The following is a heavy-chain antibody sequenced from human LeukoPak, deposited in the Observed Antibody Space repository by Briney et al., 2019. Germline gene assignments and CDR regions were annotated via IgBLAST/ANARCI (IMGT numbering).Heavy chain of an antibody. CDR1: GGSISSSNW. CDR3: ARDRWELLPYYGMDV. D-gene: IGHD1-26*01. V-gene: IGHV4-4*02. J-gene: IGHJ6*02. Sequence: SGTLSLTCAVSGGSISSSNWWSWVRQPPGKGLEWIGEIYHSGSTNYNPPLKSRVTISVDKSKNQFSLKLSSVTAADTAVYYCARDRWELLPYYGMDVWGQGTTVTVSS. CDR2: IYHSGST.